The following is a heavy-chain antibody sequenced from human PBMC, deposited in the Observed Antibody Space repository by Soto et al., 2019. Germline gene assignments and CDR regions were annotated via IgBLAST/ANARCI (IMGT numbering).Heavy chain of an antibody. CDR1: GFSFSSYW. D-gene: IGHD2-2*01. J-gene: IGHJ6*02. CDR3: TRELVEMGTINHYGMDV. CDR2: IKIDGSST. V-gene: IGHV3-74*01. Sequence: QTGGSLRLSCAASGFSFSSYWMHWVRQPPGKGLVWVSRIKIDGSSTSYADPVKGRFTISRDNAKNTLYLQMNSLRAEDTAVYYCTRELVEMGTINHYGMDVWGQGTTVTVSS.